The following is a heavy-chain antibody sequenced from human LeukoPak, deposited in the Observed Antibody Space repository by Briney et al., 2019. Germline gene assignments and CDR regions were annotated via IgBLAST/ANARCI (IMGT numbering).Heavy chain of an antibody. D-gene: IGHD4-23*01. Sequence: GGSLRLSCAASGFTFSIYSMNWVRQAPGEGLEWLSYISADSNTIYYADSVKGRFTISRDNAKNSLFLQMNSLRAEDTAVYYCARPDYGGNSGEYYYYGMDVWGQGTTVTVSS. CDR1: GFTFSIYS. J-gene: IGHJ6*02. CDR3: ARPDYGGNSGEYYYYGMDV. V-gene: IGHV3-48*01. CDR2: ISADSNTI.